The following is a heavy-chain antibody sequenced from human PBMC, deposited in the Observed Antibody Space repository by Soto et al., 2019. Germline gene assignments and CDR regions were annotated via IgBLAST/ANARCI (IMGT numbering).Heavy chain of an antibody. Sequence: QVQLVQSGAEVKNPGASVKVSCKASGYTFTRYGIGWARQAPGQGLEWMGWINTYNGNTNYAQNVQGRVTLTTDTSTSTAYMELRSLRSNDTAIYYSAMVDVYVTPSPQDVW. V-gene: IGHV1-18*01. J-gene: IGHJ6*01. CDR1: GYTFTRYG. CDR2: INTYNGNT. CDR3: AMVDVYVTPSPQDV. D-gene: IGHD3-16*01.